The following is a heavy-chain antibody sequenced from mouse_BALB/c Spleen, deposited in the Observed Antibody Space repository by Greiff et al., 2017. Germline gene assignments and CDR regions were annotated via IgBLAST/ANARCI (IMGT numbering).Heavy chain of an antibody. CDR2: IYPGSGST. CDR1: GYTFTSYW. CDR3: TSFGKGSALDC. D-gene: IGHD2-1*01. Sequence: LQQPGSELVRPGASVKLSCKASGYTFTSYWMHWVKQRPGQGLEWIGNIYPGSGSTNYAEKFKSKATLTVDTSSSTAYMQLSSLTSEDSAVYYCTSFGKGSALDCWGQGTSVTVSS. V-gene: IGHV1S22*01. J-gene: IGHJ4*01.